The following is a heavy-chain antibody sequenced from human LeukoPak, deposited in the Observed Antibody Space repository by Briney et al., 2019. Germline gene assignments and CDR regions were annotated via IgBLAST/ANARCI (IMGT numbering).Heavy chain of an antibody. CDR3: AGGPDSWNVYIFDN. J-gene: IGHJ4*02. V-gene: IGHV4-34*01. CDR1: GGSYSGYH. CDR2: INHRGST. D-gene: IGHD1-20*01. Sequence: SDPLSLTCAVYGGSYSGYHGNWPRHPPGKGLEWTGEINHRGSTNYNPYLKSRVTISVDASKNQFSLKLSSVTAADTAVYYCAGGPDSWNVYIFDNWGLGTLVTVSS.